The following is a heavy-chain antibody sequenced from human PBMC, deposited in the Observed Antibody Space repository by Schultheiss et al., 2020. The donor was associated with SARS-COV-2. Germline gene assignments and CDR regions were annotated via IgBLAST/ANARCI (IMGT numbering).Heavy chain of an antibody. J-gene: IGHJ4*02. D-gene: IGHD3-22*01. Sequence: GGSLRLSCAASGFTFSSYWMHWVRQAPGRGLVWVSHINNDGSSTRYADSVKGRFTISRDNAKNSLYLQMNSLRDEDTAVYYCARAITMIVVAPGYWGQGTLVTVSS. CDR1: GFTFSSYW. V-gene: IGHV3-74*01. CDR3: ARAITMIVVAPGY. CDR2: INNDGSST.